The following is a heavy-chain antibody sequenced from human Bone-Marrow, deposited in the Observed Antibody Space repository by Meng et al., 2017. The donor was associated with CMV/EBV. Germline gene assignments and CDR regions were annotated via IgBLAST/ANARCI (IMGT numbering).Heavy chain of an antibody. Sequence: SSNRAAWNWIRQSPSRGLEWLGRTYYRSKWYNDYAVSVKSRITINPDTSKNQFSLQLNSVTPEDTAVYYCARDTYCSGGSCYSEYFDYWGQGTLVTVSS. D-gene: IGHD2-15*01. J-gene: IGHJ4*02. CDR2: TYYRSKWYN. CDR1: SSNRAA. CDR3: ARDTYCSGGSCYSEYFDY. V-gene: IGHV6-1*01.